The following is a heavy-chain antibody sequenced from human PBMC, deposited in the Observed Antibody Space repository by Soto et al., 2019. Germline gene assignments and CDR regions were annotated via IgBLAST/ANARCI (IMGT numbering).Heavy chain of an antibody. V-gene: IGHV3-23*01. CDR1: GFTFSSYA. CDR3: AKESPYSYGGSTYYGNYFDF. Sequence: PGGSLRLSCAASGFTFSSYAMSWVRQAPGKGLEWVSGIIRSGDSTYYADSVKGRFTISRDNSKNTLYVQMNNLRAEDTAVYYCAKESPYSYGGSTYYGNYFDFWGQGIQVTXSS. D-gene: IGHD3-22*01. J-gene: IGHJ4*02. CDR2: IIRSGDST.